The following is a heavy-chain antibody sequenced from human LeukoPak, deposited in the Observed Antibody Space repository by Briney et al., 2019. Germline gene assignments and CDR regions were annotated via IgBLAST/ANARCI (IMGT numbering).Heavy chain of an antibody. CDR2: ISGYNGKT. CDR3: ARDRSSGGSGY. D-gene: IGHD6-19*01. J-gene: IGHJ4*02. V-gene: IGHV1-18*01. CDR1: GYTFTNYG. Sequence: ASVKVSCKASGYTFTNYGINWVRQAPGQGPEWMGWISGYNGKTNYAQKFQGRVTMTTDTSTTTAYMELRSLRSDDTAVYYCARDRSSGGSGYWGQGTLVTVSS.